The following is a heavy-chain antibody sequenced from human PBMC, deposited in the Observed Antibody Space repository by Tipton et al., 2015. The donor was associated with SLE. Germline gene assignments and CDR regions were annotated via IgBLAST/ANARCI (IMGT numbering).Heavy chain of an antibody. CDR3: ARGHDYVWGTYRQGYYFDY. D-gene: IGHD3-16*02. J-gene: IGHJ4*02. Sequence: TLSLTCAVYGGSFSDYYWSWIRQPPGKGLEWIGEINHSGSTNYNPSLKSRVTISVDTSKNQFSLKLSSVTAADTAVYYCARGHDYVWGTYRQGYYFDYWGQGTLVTVSS. CDR2: INHSGST. CDR1: GGSFSDYY. V-gene: IGHV4-34*01.